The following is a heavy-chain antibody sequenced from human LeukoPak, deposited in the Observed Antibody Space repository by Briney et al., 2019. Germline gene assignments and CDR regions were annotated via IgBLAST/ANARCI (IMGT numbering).Heavy chain of an antibody. CDR1: GFTFSSYA. D-gene: IGHD3-9*01. CDR3: AKDPYDILTGYYQGDY. Sequence: GGSLRLSCAASGFTFSSYAMSWVRQAPGKGLEWVSAISGSGGSTYYADSVKGRFTISRDNSKNTLYLLMNSLGAEDTAVYYCAKDPYDILTGYYQGDYWGQGTLVTVSS. V-gene: IGHV3-23*01. J-gene: IGHJ4*02. CDR2: ISGSGGST.